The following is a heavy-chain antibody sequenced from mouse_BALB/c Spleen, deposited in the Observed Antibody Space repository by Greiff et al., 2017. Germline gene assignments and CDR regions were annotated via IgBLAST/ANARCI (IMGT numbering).Heavy chain of an antibody. CDR1: GFTFSSYG. V-gene: IGHV5-6-3*01. CDR3: APYAMDY. J-gene: IGHJ4*01. Sequence: EVKLQESGGGLVQPGGSLKLSCAASGFTFSSYGMSWVRQTPDKRLELVATINSNGGSTYYPDSVKGRFTISRDNAKNTLYLQMSSLKSEDTAMYYCAPYAMDYWGQGTSVTVSS. CDR2: INSNGGST.